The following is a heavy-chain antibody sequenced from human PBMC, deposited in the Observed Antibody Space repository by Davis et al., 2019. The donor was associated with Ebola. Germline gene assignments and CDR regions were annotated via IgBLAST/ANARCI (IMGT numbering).Heavy chain of an antibody. J-gene: IGHJ5*02. Sequence: MPSETLSLTCAVYGGSFSGYYWSWIRQPPGKGLEWIGEINHSGSTNYNPSLKSRVTISVETSKNQFSLKLSSVTAADTAVYYCARINGHYDFWSGYYLYRRFDPWGQGTLVTVSS. D-gene: IGHD3-3*01. CDR1: GGSFSGYY. CDR2: INHSGST. V-gene: IGHV4-34*01. CDR3: ARINGHYDFWSGYYLYRRFDP.